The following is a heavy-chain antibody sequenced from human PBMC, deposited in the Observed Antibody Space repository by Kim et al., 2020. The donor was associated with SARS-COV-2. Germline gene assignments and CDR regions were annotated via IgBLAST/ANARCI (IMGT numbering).Heavy chain of an antibody. J-gene: IGHJ2*01. CDR2: ISAYNGNT. CDR1: GYTFTSYG. V-gene: IGHV1-18*01. Sequence: ASVKVSCKASGYTFTSYGISWVRQAPGQGLEWMGWISAYNGNTNYAQKLQGRVTMTTDTSTSTAYMELRSLRSDDTAVYYCARDLGAGTTGPWYFDLWGRGTLVTVSS. CDR3: ARDLGAGTTGPWYFDL. D-gene: IGHD1-7*01.